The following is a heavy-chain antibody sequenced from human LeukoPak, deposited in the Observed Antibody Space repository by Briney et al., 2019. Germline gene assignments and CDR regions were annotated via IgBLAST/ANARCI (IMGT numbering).Heavy chain of an antibody. CDR1: GFTFSSYA. Sequence: PGGSLRLSCAASGFTFSSYAMSWVRQAPGKGLEWVSTISGSGGSTYYVDSVKGRFTISRDNSKNTLYLQMNSLRAEDTAVYYCAKEGRGSYSAGPYYYGMDVWGQGTTVTVSS. CDR2: ISGSGGST. CDR3: AKEGRGSYSAGPYYYGMDV. J-gene: IGHJ6*02. V-gene: IGHV3-23*01. D-gene: IGHD3-16*01.